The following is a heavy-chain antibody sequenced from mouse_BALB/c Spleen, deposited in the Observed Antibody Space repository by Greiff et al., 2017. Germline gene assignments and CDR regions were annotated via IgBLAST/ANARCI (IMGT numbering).Heavy chain of an antibody. J-gene: IGHJ4*01. CDR1: GFTFSSYG. CDR3: ARQKDYYAMDY. V-gene: IGHV5-6*03. Sequence: EVKLVESGGGLVQPGGSRKLSCAASGFTFSSYGMSWVRQTPDKRLEWVATISSGGSYTYYPDSVKGRFTISRDNAKNTLYLQMSSLKSEDTAMYYCARQKDYYAMDYWGQGTSVTVSS. CDR2: ISSGGSYT.